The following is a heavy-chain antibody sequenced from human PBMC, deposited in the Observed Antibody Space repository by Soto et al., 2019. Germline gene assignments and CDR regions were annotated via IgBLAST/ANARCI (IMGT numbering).Heavy chain of an antibody. CDR2: INYSGRT. J-gene: IGHJ4*02. D-gene: IGHD3-16*01. CDR1: GESISSSYYY. CDR3: ARHRTTFVTQAYFDH. Sequence: SETLSLTCIVSGESISSSYYYWGWIRQPPGQGLEGIGSINYSGRTYYNLSFKSRVTISIDKSKNQFSLKLSSVTATDTAGYYCARHRTTFVTQAYFDHWGQGALVTVSS. V-gene: IGHV4-39*01.